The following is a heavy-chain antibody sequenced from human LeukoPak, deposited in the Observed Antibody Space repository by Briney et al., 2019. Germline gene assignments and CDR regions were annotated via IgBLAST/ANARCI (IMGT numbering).Heavy chain of an antibody. CDR3: ARGRRIAVAGIRIDP. CDR2: INPSGGST. J-gene: IGHJ5*02. D-gene: IGHD6-19*01. Sequence: ASVKVSCKASGYTFTGYYMHWVRQAPGQGLEWMGIINPSGGSTSYAQKFQGRVTMTRDTSTSTVYMELSSLRSEDTAVYYCARGRRIAVAGIRIDPWGQGTLVTVSS. V-gene: IGHV1-46*01. CDR1: GYTFTGYY.